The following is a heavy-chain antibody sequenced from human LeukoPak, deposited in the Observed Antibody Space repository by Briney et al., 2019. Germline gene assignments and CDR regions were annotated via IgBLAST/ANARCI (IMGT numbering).Heavy chain of an antibody. CDR3: ALCRVWVGLFDF. D-gene: IGHD6-13*01. J-gene: IGHJ4*02. CDR1: GFTFSSYE. CDR2: ISSSGSTI. Sequence: PGGSLRLSCAASGFTFSSYEMNWVRQAPGKGLEWVSYISSSGSTIYYADSVKGRFTISRDNAKNSLYLQMNSLRAEDTAVYYCALCRVWVGLFDFWGQGTLVTVSS. V-gene: IGHV3-48*03.